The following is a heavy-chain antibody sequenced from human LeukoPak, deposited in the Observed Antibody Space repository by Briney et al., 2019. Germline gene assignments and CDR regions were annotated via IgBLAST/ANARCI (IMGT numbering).Heavy chain of an antibody. CDR1: GFMFSSYV. J-gene: IGHJ4*02. CDR3: AKQSKLSCSSTTCPLDY. Sequence: GGSLRLSCAASGFMFSSYVMTWVRQPPGKGLEWVSSIISSDGSTYYADSVKARFIISRDNSKNTLYLQMSSLRAEDKAVYYCAKQSKLSCSSTTCPLDYWGQRTLVTVSS. D-gene: IGHD2-2*01. V-gene: IGHV3-23*01. CDR2: IISSDGST.